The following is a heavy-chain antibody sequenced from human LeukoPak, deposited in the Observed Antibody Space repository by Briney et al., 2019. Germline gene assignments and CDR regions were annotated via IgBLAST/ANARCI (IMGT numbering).Heavy chain of an antibody. CDR3: ARPRRGYSYGFFDN. J-gene: IGHJ4*02. CDR2: IKQDGSEK. Sequence: PGGSLRLSCAASGFTFSSYWMSWVRQAPGKGLEWVANIKQDGSEKYYVDSVKGRFTISRDNAKNSLYLQMNSLRAEDTAIYYCARPRRGYSYGFFDNWGQGTLVTVSS. D-gene: IGHD5-18*01. CDR1: GFTFSSYW. V-gene: IGHV3-7*01.